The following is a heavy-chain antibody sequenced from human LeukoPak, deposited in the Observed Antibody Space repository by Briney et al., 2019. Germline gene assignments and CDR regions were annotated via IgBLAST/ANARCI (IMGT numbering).Heavy chain of an antibody. CDR3: AKATDYYYDSSGHDY. V-gene: IGHV3-9*01. CDR2: ISWNSGSI. Sequence: SGGSLRLSCAASGFTFDDYAMHWVRQAPGKGLEWVSGISWNSGSIGYADSVKGRFTISRDNAKNSLYLQMNSLRAEDTALYYCAKATDYYYDSSGHDYWGQGTLVTVSS. CDR1: GFTFDDYA. J-gene: IGHJ4*02. D-gene: IGHD3-22*01.